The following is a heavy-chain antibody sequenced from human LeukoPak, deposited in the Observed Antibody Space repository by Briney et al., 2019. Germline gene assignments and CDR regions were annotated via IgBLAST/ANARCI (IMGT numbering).Heavy chain of an antibody. D-gene: IGHD1-26*01. CDR3: ARDREVVLSTTFDY. CDR1: GFTFSSYA. V-gene: IGHV3-30-3*01. J-gene: IGHJ4*02. Sequence: PGGSLRLSRAASGFTFSSYAMHWVRQAPGKGLEWVAVISYDGSKKYYADFVKGRFTISRDNSKNTLYLQMNSLRAEDTAVYYCARDREVVLSTTFDYWGQGTLVTVSS. CDR2: ISYDGSKK.